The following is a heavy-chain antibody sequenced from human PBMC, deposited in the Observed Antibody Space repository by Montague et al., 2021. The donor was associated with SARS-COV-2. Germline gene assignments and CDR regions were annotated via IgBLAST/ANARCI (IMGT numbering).Heavy chain of an antibody. CDR1: GFSLSTSGVR. J-gene: IGHJ4*02. V-gene: IGHV2-70*01. Sequence: PALVKPTQTLTLTCTFSGFSLSTSGVRVSWIRQPPGKALEWLALIDWDDDKYYSTSLKTRLTISKDTSKNQVVLTMTNMDPADTATYYCATTIYDYVWGTRVEFDYWGQGTLVTVSS. CDR3: ATTIYDYVWGTRVEFDY. D-gene: IGHD3-16*01. CDR2: IDWDDDK.